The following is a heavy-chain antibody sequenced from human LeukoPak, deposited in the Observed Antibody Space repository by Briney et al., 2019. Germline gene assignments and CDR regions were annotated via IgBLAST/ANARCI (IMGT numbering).Heavy chain of an antibody. V-gene: IGHV3-48*03. D-gene: IGHD2-15*01. J-gene: IGHJ4*02. CDR2: ISSSGSSI. CDR3: ARQISRYCSGGSCYSGWEFYFDY. Sequence: GGSLRLSCAASGFTFSSYEMNWVRQAPGKGLEWVSYISSSGSSIHYADSVKGRFTISRDNAKNSLYLQMNSLRAEDTAVYHCARQISRYCSGGSCYSGWEFYFDYWGQGTPVTVSS. CDR1: GFTFSSYE.